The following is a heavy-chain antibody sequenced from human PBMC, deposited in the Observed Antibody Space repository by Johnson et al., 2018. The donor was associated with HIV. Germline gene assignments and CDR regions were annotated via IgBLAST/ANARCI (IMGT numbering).Heavy chain of an antibody. CDR3: ARDTDYYDTEPWAFDI. J-gene: IGHJ3*02. Sequence: VQLVESGGGVVRPGGSLRLSCAASGFTFDDYGMSWVRQAPGKGLEWVSGIKWNGCSTGYADSVKGRFTISRYNAKNSLYLQMNSLRAEDTALYYCARDTDYYDTEPWAFDIWGQGTMVTVSS. V-gene: IGHV3-20*04. CDR2: IKWNGCST. CDR1: GFTFDDYG. D-gene: IGHD3-22*01.